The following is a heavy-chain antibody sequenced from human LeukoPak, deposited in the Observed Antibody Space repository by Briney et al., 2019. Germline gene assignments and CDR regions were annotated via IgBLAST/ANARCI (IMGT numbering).Heavy chain of an antibody. CDR2: ISGSGGST. Sequence: GGSLRLSCAASGFTFSSYAMGWVRQAPGKGLEWVSAISGSGGSTYYADSVKGRFTISRDNSKNTLYLQMNSLRAEDTAVYYCAKTPYYYDSSGFDPWGQGTLVTVSS. CDR1: GFTFSSYA. J-gene: IGHJ5*02. CDR3: AKTPYYYDSSGFDP. V-gene: IGHV3-23*01. D-gene: IGHD3-22*01.